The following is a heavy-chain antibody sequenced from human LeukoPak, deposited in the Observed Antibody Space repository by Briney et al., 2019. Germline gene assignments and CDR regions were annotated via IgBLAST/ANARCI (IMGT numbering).Heavy chain of an antibody. V-gene: IGHV1-69*05. CDR2: IIPIFGTA. CDR1: VGTCCSYT. D-gene: IGHD6-13*01. CDR3: ARISSSWLYYFDY. Sequence: ASEKVSCKAPVGTCCSYTINWVCHGPRQELEWRGRIIPIFGTANYAQKFQGRITNTTDQSTSTAYMELSSLRSEDTAVYYCARISSSWLYYFDYWGQGTLVTVSS. J-gene: IGHJ4*02.